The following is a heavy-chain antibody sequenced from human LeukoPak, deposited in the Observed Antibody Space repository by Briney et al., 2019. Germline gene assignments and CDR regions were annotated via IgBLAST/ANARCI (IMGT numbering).Heavy chain of an antibody. D-gene: IGHD2-2*01. J-gene: IGHJ4*02. CDR1: GFTFSSYA. V-gene: IGHV3-23*01. Sequence: GGFLRLSCAASGFTFSSYAMSWVRQAPGKGLEWVSAISGSGGSTYYADSVKGRFTISRDNSKNTLYLQMNSLRAEDTAVYYCAKHTIVVVPAECDYWGQGTLVTVSS. CDR3: AKHTIVVVPAECDY. CDR2: ISGSGGST.